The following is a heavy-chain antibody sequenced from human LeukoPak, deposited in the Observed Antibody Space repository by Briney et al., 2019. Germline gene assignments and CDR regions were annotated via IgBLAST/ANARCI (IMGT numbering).Heavy chain of an antibody. V-gene: IGHV3-53*01. CDR3: ASGIAAAGTLDY. CDR2: LSSGDNT. J-gene: IGHJ4*02. Sequence: PGGSLRLSCAASGFSVNSYYMSWVRQAPGRGLEWVSALSSGDNTHYADSVNGRFTISRDNSKNTLYLQMNSLRAEDTAVYYCASGIAAAGTLDYWGQGTLVTVSS. CDR1: GFSVNSYY. D-gene: IGHD6-13*01.